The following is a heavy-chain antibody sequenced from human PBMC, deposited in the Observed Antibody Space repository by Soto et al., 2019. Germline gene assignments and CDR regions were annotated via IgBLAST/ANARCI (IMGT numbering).Heavy chain of an antibody. J-gene: IGHJ6*02. Sequence: GGSLRFXCAASGFTFSSYAMSWVRQAPGKGLEWVSAISGSGGSTYYADSVKGRFTISRDNAKNSLYLQMNSLRAEDTAVYYCARQRSMDVWGQGTTVTVSS. CDR2: ISGSGGST. CDR1: GFTFSSYA. CDR3: ARQRSMDV. V-gene: IGHV3-23*01.